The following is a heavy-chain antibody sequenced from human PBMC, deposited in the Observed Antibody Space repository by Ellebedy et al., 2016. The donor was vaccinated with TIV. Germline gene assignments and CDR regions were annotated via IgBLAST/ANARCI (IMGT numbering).Heavy chain of an antibody. J-gene: IGHJ4*02. CDR1: GYSFATYW. Sequence: GESLKISCKGSGYSFATYWIAWVRQMPGKGLEWMGIIYPGDSDTTYSPSFQGHVTLSADKSISTAYLQWSSLRASDTAIYYCARQNTTHYDYWGQGTLVTVSS. D-gene: IGHD2/OR15-2a*01. CDR3: ARQNTTHYDY. V-gene: IGHV5-51*01. CDR2: IYPGDSDT.